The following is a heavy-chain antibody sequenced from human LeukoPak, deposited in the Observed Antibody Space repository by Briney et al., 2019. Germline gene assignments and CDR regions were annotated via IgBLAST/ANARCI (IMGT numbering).Heavy chain of an antibody. CDR2: INQGGHEK. CDR3: ARAATTGTVDY. CDR1: GFTFSSYD. J-gene: IGHJ4*02. V-gene: IGHV3-7*01. D-gene: IGHD6-13*01. Sequence: GGSLRLSCAASGFTFSSYDMTWVRQAPGKGLEWVANINQGGHEKYYVDSVKGRFTISRDNAKNSLYLQMNSPRAEDTAEYYCARAATTGTVDYWGQGTLVTVSS.